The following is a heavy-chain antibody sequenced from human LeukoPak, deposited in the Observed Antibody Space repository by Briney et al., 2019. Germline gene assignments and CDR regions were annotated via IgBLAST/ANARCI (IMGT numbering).Heavy chain of an antibody. J-gene: IGHJ4*02. CDR2: INPSGGST. V-gene: IGHV1-46*01. Sequence: ASVKVSCKASGYTFTSYYMHWARQAPGQGLEWMGIINPSGGSTSYAQKFQGRVTMTRDMSTSTVYMELSSLRSEDTAVYYCARVPRGATTVFDYWGQGTLVTVSS. D-gene: IGHD1-26*01. CDR1: GYTFTSYY. CDR3: ARVPRGATTVFDY.